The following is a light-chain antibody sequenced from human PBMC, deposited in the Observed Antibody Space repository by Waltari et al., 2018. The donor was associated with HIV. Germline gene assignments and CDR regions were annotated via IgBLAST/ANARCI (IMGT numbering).Light chain of an antibody. V-gene: IGLV1-47*01. CDR1: SSTIGSNY. CDR2: RNN. J-gene: IGLJ1*01. Sequence: QSVLTQPPSASETPGQRVTISCSGRSSTIGSNYVSCYQHRPGTAPKLLIYRNNQRPSGVPDRCSGSKSGTSASLAISGLRSEDEADYYCAAWGDSLTSFVFGTGTKVTVL. CDR3: AAWGDSLTSFV.